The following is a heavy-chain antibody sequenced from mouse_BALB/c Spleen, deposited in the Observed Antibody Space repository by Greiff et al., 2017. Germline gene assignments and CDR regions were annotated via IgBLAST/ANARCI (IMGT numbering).Heavy chain of an antibody. Sequence: EVKLVESGPSLVKPSQTLSLTCSATGDSITSGYWNWIRKFPGNKLEYMGYISYSGSTYYNPSLKSRISITRDTSKNQYYLQLNSVTTEDTATYYCAREGVHYYGYGFAYWGQGTLVTVSA. CDR1: GDSITSGY. CDR2: ISYSGST. J-gene: IGHJ3*01. CDR3: AREGVHYYGYGFAY. V-gene: IGHV3-8*02. D-gene: IGHD1-2*01.